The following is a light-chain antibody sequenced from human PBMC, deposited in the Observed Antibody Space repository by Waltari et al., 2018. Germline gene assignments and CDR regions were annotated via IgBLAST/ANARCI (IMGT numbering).Light chain of an antibody. CDR3: QQRAVWPPN. Sequence: VVLTQSPATLSLSAGEGATPSCRASQNINPFLAWYQQKPGQAPRLLIYDASNRATGVPVRFSGGGSGTDFTLTISSLEPEDFAVYYCQQRAVWPPNFGGGTKVEIK. CDR2: DAS. CDR1: QNINPF. J-gene: IGKJ4*01. V-gene: IGKV3-11*01.